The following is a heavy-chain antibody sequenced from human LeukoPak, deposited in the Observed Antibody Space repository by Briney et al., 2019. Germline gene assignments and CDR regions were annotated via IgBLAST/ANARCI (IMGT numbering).Heavy chain of an antibody. CDR1: GYTFTGYY. Sequence: SVKVSCKASGYTFTGYYIHWVRQAPGQGLEWMGWINPKSGGTNYAQKFQGRVTMTRDTSISTAYMELSSLRSDDTAVYYCARVRSGSYGPFDIWGQGTMVTVSS. CDR3: ARVRSGSYGPFDI. J-gene: IGHJ3*02. CDR2: INPKSGGT. D-gene: IGHD1-26*01. V-gene: IGHV1-2*02.